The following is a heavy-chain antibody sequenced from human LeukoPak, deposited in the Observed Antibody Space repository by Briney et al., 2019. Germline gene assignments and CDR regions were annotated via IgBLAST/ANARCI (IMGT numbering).Heavy chain of an antibody. CDR3: ATSSGYYYAIDQ. D-gene: IGHD3-22*01. CDR1: GGSFSGYY. J-gene: IGHJ4*02. V-gene: IGHV4-34*01. CDR2: INHSGST. Sequence: SETLSLTCAVYGGSFSGYYWSWIRQPPGKGLEWIGEINHSGSTNYNPSLKSRVTISVDTSKNQFSLRLTSVTAADTAVYSRATSSGYYYAIDQWGQGTLVIVSS.